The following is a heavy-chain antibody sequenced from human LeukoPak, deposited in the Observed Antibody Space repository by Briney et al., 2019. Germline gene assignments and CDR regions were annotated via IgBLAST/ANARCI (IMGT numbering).Heavy chain of an antibody. J-gene: IGHJ4*02. CDR2: IYYSGST. CDR1: GDSISSSSYY. CDR3: ARGQSRYFDWYLGFFDY. D-gene: IGHD3-9*01. V-gene: IGHV4-39*01. Sequence: SETLSLTCTVSGDSISSSSYYWGWIRQPPGKGLEWIGSIYYSGSTYYNPSLKSRVTMSVDTSKNQFSLKLSSVTAADTAVYYCARGQSRYFDWYLGFFDYWGQGTLVTVSS.